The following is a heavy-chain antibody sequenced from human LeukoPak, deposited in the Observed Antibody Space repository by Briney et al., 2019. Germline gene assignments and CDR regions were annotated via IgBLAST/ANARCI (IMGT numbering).Heavy chain of an antibody. CDR1: GFTFSSYA. D-gene: IGHD1-14*01. CDR2: ISGSGGST. CDR3: AKDRGITGTTAYFQH. J-gene: IGHJ1*01. V-gene: IGHV3-23*01. Sequence: GGSLRLSCAASGFTFSSYAMSWVRQAPGKGLEWVSAISGSGGSTYYADSVKGRFTISRDNSKNTLYLQMNSLRAEDTAVYYCAKDRGITGTTAYFQHWGQGTLVTVSS.